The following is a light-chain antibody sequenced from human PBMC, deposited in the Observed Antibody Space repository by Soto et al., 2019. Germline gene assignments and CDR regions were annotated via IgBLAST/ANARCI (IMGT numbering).Light chain of an antibody. J-gene: IGLJ3*02. CDR1: KNDIGVYDF. CDR3: QSYDNKLSGSWV. V-gene: IGLV2-8*01. CDR2: EVV. Sequence: QSALTQPPSASGSPGESVIISCTGTKNDIGVYDFVSWYQHHAGKAPRLIIYEVVQRPSGVPDRFSGSKSGNTASLTVSGLQAADEADYYCQSYDNKLSGSWVFGGGTQLTVL.